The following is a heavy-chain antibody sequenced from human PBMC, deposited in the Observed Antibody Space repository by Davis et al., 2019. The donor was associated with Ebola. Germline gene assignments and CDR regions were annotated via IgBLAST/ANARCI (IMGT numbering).Heavy chain of an antibody. CDR3: ARHGGRYSSSWYTQFDY. J-gene: IGHJ4*02. D-gene: IGHD6-13*01. Sequence: SETLSLTCTVSGGSISSYYWSWIRQPPGKGLEWIGYIYYSGSTNYNPSLKSRVTISVDTSKNQFSLKLSSVTAADTAVYYCARHGGRYSSSWYTQFDYWGQGTLVTVSS. CDR2: IYYSGST. V-gene: IGHV4-59*08. CDR1: GGSISSYY.